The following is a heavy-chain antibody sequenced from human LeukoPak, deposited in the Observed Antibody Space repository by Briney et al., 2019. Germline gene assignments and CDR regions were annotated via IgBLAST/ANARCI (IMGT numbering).Heavy chain of an antibody. CDR2: ISSSSSYI. V-gene: IGHV3-21*01. CDR3: ARERGHIVATSQRHFDY. CDR1: GFTFSSYS. J-gene: IGHJ4*02. Sequence: GGSLRLSCAASGFTFSSYSMNWVRQAPGKGLEWVSSISSSSSYIYYADSVKDRFTISRDNAKNSLYLQMNSLRAEDTAVYYCARERGHIVATSQRHFDYWGQGTLVTVSS. D-gene: IGHD5-12*01.